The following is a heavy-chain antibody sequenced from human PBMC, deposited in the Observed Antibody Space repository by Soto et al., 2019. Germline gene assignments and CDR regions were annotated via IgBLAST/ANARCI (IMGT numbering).Heavy chain of an antibody. CDR1: GGTFSTYD. CDR3: AINEGTDGHKFAY. V-gene: IGHV1-69*01. D-gene: IGHD1-1*01. Sequence: QVQLVQSGAEVKKPGSSVKVSCKASGGTFSTYDICWVRQAPGQGLEWMGGIIPLFGTANYAQKFQGRARIIADESTRTAYMELRRLRSEDTAVYYCAINEGTDGHKFAYWGQGTLVTVSS. J-gene: IGHJ4*02. CDR2: IIPLFGTA.